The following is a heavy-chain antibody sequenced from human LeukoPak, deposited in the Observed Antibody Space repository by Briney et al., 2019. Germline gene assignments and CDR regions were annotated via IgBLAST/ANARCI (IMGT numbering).Heavy chain of an antibody. J-gene: IGHJ3*02. V-gene: IGHV3-23*01. D-gene: IGHD2-2*02. CDR1: GFTFSSYA. CDR3: AKDLHIVVVPAAIDAFDI. Sequence: PGGSLRLSCAASGFTFSSYAMSWVRQAPGKGLEWVSDVTGTGGSTYYADSVKGRFTISRDNSKNTLYLQMNSLRAEDTAVYYCAKDLHIVVVPAAIDAFDIWGQGTMVTVSS. CDR2: VTGTGGST.